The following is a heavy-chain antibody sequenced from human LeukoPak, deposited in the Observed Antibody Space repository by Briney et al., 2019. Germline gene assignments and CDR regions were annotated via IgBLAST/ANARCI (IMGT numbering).Heavy chain of an antibody. D-gene: IGHD2-15*01. CDR3: ARFLSGAGGIDY. J-gene: IGHJ4*02. CDR1: GYTFTGYY. V-gene: IGHV1-2*02. Sequence: ASVKVSCKASGYTFTGYYMHWVRPAPGQGLEWMGWINPNSGGTDYAQKFQGRVTMTRDTSISTAYMELSRLRSDDTAVYYCARFLSGAGGIDYWGQGTLVTVSS. CDR2: INPNSGGT.